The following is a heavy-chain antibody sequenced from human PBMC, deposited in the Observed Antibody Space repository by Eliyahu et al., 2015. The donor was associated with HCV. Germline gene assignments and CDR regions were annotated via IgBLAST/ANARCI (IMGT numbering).Heavy chain of an antibody. CDR2: IQTDGNEK. D-gene: IGHD2-15*01. V-gene: IGHV3-7*01. CDR3: ARDAPGWSRDF. CDR1: GFTFKSHS. J-gene: IGHJ4*02. Sequence: EVHLLESGGGLVQPGGSLRLSCAASGFTFKSHSMTWVRQAPGKGLEWGATIQTDGNEKFYLDSVKGRFTISRDNTENSLYLQMNWLRVEDTALYYCARDAPGWSRDFWGQGTLVTVS.